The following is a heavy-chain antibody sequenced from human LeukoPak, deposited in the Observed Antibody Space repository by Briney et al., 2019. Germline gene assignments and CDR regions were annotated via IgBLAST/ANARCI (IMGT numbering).Heavy chain of an antibody. CDR3: AKDYYDFWSGYGYFDY. D-gene: IGHD3-3*01. Sequence: PGGSLRLSCAASGFTFNTYGMHWVRQAPGKGLEWEAFIRYDGSNKYYVDSVKGRFTISRDDSKNTLYLQMNSLRAEDTAVYYCAKDYYDFWSGYGYFDYWGQGTLVTVSS. CDR1: GFTFNTYG. J-gene: IGHJ4*02. V-gene: IGHV3-30*02. CDR2: IRYDGSNK.